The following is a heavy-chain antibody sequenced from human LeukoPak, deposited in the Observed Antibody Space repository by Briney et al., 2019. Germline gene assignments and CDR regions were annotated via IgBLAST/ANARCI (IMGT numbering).Heavy chain of an antibody. CDR3: ARVPFTSSLGDYFDY. D-gene: IGHD6-13*01. CDR2: IYSGGRT. CDR1: GFTTSGNY. V-gene: IGHV3-66*01. J-gene: IGHJ4*02. Sequence: PGGSLRLSCAASGFTTSGNYITWVRQAPGKGLQWVSAIYSGGRTKYADSVKGRFSISRDNSNDTVNLQLNSLRTEDTAVYFCARVPFTSSLGDYFDYWGQGTLVTVSS.